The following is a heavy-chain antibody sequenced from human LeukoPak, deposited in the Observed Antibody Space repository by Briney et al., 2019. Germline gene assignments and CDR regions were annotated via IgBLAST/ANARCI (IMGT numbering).Heavy chain of an antibody. D-gene: IGHD5-18*01. Sequence: PGGSVRLSCAASGFTFSTHDVIWVRQAPGKGLEWVSFINSRSSTIYYADSVKGRFTISRDNAKNSLYLQMNSLRAEDTAVYYCARGGVDTAMVIDYWGQGTLVTVSS. CDR1: GFTFSTHD. CDR2: INSRSSTI. J-gene: IGHJ4*02. V-gene: IGHV3-48*04. CDR3: ARGGVDTAMVIDY.